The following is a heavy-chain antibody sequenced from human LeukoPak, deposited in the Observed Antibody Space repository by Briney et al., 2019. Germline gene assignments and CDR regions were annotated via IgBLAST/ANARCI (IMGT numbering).Heavy chain of an antibody. CDR2: IYTSGST. Sequence: PSQTLSLTCTVSGGSISSGSYYWSWIRQPAGKGLEWIGRIYTSGSTNYNPSLKSRVTISVDTSKNQFSLKLSSVTAADTAVYYCAREDKYSSSWYYFQHWGQGTLVTVSS. CDR3: AREDKYSSSWYYFQH. CDR1: GGSISSGSYY. D-gene: IGHD6-13*01. V-gene: IGHV4-61*02. J-gene: IGHJ1*01.